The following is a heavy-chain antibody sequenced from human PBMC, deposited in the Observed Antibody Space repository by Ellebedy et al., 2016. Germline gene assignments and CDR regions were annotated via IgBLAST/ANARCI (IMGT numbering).Heavy chain of an antibody. J-gene: IGHJ4*02. CDR2: ISAYNGNT. CDR3: ARVGLSGRHSAGYVDY. V-gene: IGHV1-18*01. CDR1: GYTFTSYG. D-gene: IGHD1-26*01. Sequence: ASVKVSXXASGYTFTSYGISWVRQAPGQGLEWMGWISAYNGNTQYAQNLQGRVTMTTDTSTDRAYMELRSLRSDDTAVFYCARVGLSGRHSAGYVDYWGQGTLVTVSS.